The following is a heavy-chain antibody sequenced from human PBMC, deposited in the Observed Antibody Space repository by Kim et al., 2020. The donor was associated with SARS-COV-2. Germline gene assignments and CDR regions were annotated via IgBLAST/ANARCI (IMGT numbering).Heavy chain of an antibody. Sequence: GYADSVKGRFTIARDNAKNSLYLQMNSLSAEDTALYYCVRDLPNSYAMEVWGQGTTVTVPS. CDR3: VRDLPNSYAMEV. J-gene: IGHJ6*02. V-gene: IGHV3-9*01.